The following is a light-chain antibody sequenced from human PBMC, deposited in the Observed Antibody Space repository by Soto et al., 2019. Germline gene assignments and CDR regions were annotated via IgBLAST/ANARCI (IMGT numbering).Light chain of an antibody. CDR3: QSYDRSLRGYV. J-gene: IGLJ1*01. CDR1: SSNIGSGYD. V-gene: IGLV1-40*01. CDR2: GNT. Sequence: QSVLTQPPSVSGAPGQRVTISCTGTSSNIGSGYDVHWHQHLPGTAPKLLIYGNTIRPSGVPDRFSGSKSGTSASLAITGLQAEDEADYYCQSYDRSLRGYVFGTGTKVTVL.